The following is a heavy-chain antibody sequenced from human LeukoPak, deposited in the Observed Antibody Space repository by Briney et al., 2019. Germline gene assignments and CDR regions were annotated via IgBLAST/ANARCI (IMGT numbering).Heavy chain of an antibody. CDR3: ARDGANYDILTGYFH. Sequence: GGSLRLSCAASGFTFSSYAMSWVRQAPGKGLEWVSSISSSSSYIYYADSVKGRFTISRDNAKNSLYLQMNSLRAEDTAVYYCARDGANYDILTGYFHWGQGTLVTVSS. CDR1: GFTFSSYA. CDR2: ISSSSSYI. V-gene: IGHV3-21*01. D-gene: IGHD3-9*01. J-gene: IGHJ4*02.